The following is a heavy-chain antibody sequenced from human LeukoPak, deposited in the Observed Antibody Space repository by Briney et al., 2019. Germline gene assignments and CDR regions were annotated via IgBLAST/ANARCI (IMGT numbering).Heavy chain of an antibody. CDR1: GGSISSSSYY. Sequence: SETLSLTCTVSGGSISSSSYYWGWIRQPPGKGLEWIGSIYYSGSTYYNPSLKSRVTISVDTSKNQFSLKLSSVTAADTAVYYCVALPRYYYYYMDVWGKGTTVTVSS. V-gene: IGHV4-39*01. CDR3: VALPRYYYYYMDV. CDR2: IYYSGST. J-gene: IGHJ6*03.